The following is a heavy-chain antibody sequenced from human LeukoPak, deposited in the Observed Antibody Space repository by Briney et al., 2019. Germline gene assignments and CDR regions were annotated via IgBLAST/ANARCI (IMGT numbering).Heavy chain of an antibody. CDR1: GYTFTSYD. D-gene: IGHD6-13*01. V-gene: IGHV1-8*01. CDR2: MNPNSGNT. CDR3: ARDSRRGSSSCGY. J-gene: IGHJ4*02. Sequence: GASVKVSCKASGYTFTSYDINWVRQATGQGLEWMGWMNPNSGNTGYAQKFKGRVTMTRDTSISTAYMELSRLRSDDTAVYYCARDSRRGSSSCGYWGQGTLVTVSS.